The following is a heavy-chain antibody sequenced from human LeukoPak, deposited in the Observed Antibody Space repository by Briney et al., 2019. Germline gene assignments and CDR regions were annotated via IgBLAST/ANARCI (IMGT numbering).Heavy chain of an antibody. CDR3: ARVIMSSLFYYYMDV. J-gene: IGHJ6*03. V-gene: IGHV4-39*01. D-gene: IGHD3-3*01. Sequence: SETLSLTCTVSGGSISTSNYYWGWIRQPPGKGLEWIGNIFYSGSTYYSPSVKSRVTISLDTSRNQFSLKLNSVTAADTAVYYCARVIMSSLFYYYMDVWGKGTTVTVSS. CDR2: IFYSGST. CDR1: GGSISTSNYY.